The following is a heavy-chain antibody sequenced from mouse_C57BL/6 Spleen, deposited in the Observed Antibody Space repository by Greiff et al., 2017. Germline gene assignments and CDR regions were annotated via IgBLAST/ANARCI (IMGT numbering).Heavy chain of an antibody. CDR2: INPSTGGT. D-gene: IGHD1-1*01. Sequence: EVKLMESGPELVKPGASVKISCKASGYSFTGYYMNWVKQSPEKSLEWIGEINPSTGGTTYNQKFKAKATLTVDKSSSTAYMQLKSLTSEDSAVYYCARGTTVVAYYYAMDYWGQGTSVTGSS. V-gene: IGHV1-42*01. CDR3: ARGTTVVAYYYAMDY. CDR1: GYSFTGYY. J-gene: IGHJ4*01.